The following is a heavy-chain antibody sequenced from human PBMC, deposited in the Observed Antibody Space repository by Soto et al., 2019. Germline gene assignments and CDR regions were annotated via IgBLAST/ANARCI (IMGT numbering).Heavy chain of an antibody. CDR1: GFTFSTYP. CDR2: ISGSGIST. V-gene: IGHV3-23*01. Sequence: PGGSLRLSCAASGFTFSTYPMSWVRQAPGKGLEWVSGISGSGISTYYTDSVKGRFTISRDNSKNTVFLQMNSLRDEDTAVYYCVKPPVITASYYYYGMDVWGQGTTVSVPS. J-gene: IGHJ6*02. CDR3: VKPPVITASYYYYGMDV. D-gene: IGHD4-4*01.